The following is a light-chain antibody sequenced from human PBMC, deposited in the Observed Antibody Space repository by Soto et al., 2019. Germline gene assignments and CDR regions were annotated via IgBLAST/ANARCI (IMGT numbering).Light chain of an antibody. J-gene: IGKJ4*01. CDR2: AAS. CDR3: QQAYNFPLT. V-gene: IGKV1D-12*01. CDR1: QGVYSW. Sequence: DIQMTQSPSSVSASVGERVTITCRASQGVYSWVAWYQQAPGKAPKLLISAASTLLGGVPARFSGSGSGTDFTLTISSLQPEDVATYYCQQAYNFPLTFGGGTKVEIK.